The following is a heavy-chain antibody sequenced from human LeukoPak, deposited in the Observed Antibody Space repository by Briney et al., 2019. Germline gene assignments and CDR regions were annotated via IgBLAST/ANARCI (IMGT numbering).Heavy chain of an antibody. J-gene: IGHJ3*02. CDR2: IYSGGST. CDR3: AKPARTDAFDI. CDR1: GFTVSHNF. Sequence: GGSLRLSCAASGFTVSHNFLSWVRQAPGKGLEWVSVIYSGGSTDYADSVKGRFTISRDNSKNTLYLQMNSLRAEDTAVYYCAKPARTDAFDIWGQGTMITVSS. D-gene: IGHD1-14*01. V-gene: IGHV3-53*01.